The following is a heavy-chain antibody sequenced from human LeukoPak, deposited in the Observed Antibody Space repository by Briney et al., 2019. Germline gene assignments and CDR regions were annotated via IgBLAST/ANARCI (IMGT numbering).Heavy chain of an antibody. Sequence: PGGSLRLSCAASGFTFSSYAMSWVRQAPGKGLEWVSVISGSGGSTYCADPVKGRFTISRDNSKNTLYLQMNSLRAEDTAVYYCAKDLRGAGYNWFDPWGQGTLVTVSS. CDR1: GFTFSSYA. CDR2: ISGSGGST. J-gene: IGHJ5*02. V-gene: IGHV3-23*01. CDR3: AKDLRGAGYNWFDP. D-gene: IGHD3-10*01.